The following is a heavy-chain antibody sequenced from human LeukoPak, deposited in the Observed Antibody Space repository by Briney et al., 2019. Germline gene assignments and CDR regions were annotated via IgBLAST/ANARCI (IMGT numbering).Heavy chain of an antibody. CDR1: GFTFSSTT. CDR2: INHNGNVN. V-gene: IGHV3-7*03. CDR3: ARGGGLDV. Sequence: GSLRLSCVASGFTFSSTTMGWVRQAPGRGLEWVASINHNGNVNYYVDSVKGRFTISRDNAKNSLYLQMSNLRAEDTAVYFCARGGGLDVWGQEATVTVSS. D-gene: IGHD3-16*01. J-gene: IGHJ6*02.